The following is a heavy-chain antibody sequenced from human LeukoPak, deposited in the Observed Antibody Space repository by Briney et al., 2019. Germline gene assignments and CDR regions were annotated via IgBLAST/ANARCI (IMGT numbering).Heavy chain of an antibody. CDR2: IYYSGST. CDR3: ARDSVYSGSSLDY. J-gene: IGHJ4*02. Sequence: WVRQPPGKGLEWIGSIYYSGSTYYNPSLKSRVTISVDTSKNQFSLKLSSVTAADTAVYYCARDSVYSGSSLDYWGQGALVTVSS. V-gene: IGHV4-39*07. D-gene: IGHD1-26*01.